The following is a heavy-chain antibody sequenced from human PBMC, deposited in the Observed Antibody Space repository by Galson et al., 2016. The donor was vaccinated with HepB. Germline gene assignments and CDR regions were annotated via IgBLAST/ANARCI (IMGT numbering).Heavy chain of an antibody. CDR2: TSSRSKWYN. D-gene: IGHD2/OR15-2a*01. Sequence: CAISGDSVSSNSAAWTWIRQSPLRGLEWLGRTSSRSKWYNDYAVSVKSRISIHPDTSKNQFSLQLNSVTPEDTAVYYCARVRCSTFRCQNWFDPWGQGTLVTVSS. J-gene: IGHJ5*02. V-gene: IGHV6-1*01. CDR3: ARVRCSTFRCQNWFDP. CDR1: GDSVSSNSAA.